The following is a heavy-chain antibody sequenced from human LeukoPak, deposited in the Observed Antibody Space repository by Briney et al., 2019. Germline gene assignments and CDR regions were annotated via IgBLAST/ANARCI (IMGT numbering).Heavy chain of an antibody. D-gene: IGHD3-16*01. J-gene: IGHJ5*02. CDR2: IYPGDSDT. Sequence: GESLKISGKCFGYNFTKYSIGWAGQMPGKGLEWMGLIYPGDSDTRYSPSFQGQVTISADKSISTAYLQWSNLNASDTAMYYCARGGGRLRTWFDPWGQGTLVTVSS. V-gene: IGHV5-51*01. CDR3: ARGGGRLRTWFDP. CDR1: GYNFTKYS.